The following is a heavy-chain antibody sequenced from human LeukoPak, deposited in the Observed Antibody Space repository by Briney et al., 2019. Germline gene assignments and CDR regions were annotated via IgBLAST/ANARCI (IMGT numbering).Heavy chain of an antibody. Sequence: GASVKVSCKTSGYTFTNYGMSWVQQAPGQGLEWMGWISACNGNTNYVQKFQGRVTMTTDTSTTTVYMELSSLRSDDTAVYYCARDIATIVHQDWGQGTQVTVSS. CDR2: ISACNGNT. CDR1: GYTFTNYG. V-gene: IGHV1-18*01. CDR3: ARDIATIVHQD. D-gene: IGHD1-26*01. J-gene: IGHJ4*02.